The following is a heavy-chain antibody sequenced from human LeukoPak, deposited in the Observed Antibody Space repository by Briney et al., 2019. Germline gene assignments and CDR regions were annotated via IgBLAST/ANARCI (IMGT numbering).Heavy chain of an antibody. D-gene: IGHD1-26*01. CDR2: IYQSGST. CDR3: ARGDSGSYYPDY. Sequence: SETLSLTCTVSGGSISSGSYYWSWIRQPPGKGLEWIGYIYQSGSTYYNPSLKSRVTISLDRSKNQFSLKLTSVTAADTAVYYCARGDSGSYYPDYWGQGTLVTVSS. CDR1: GGSISSGSYY. J-gene: IGHJ4*02. V-gene: IGHV4-30-2*01.